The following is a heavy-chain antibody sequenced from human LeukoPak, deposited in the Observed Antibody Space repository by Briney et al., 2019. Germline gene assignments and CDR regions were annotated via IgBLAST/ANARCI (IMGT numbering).Heavy chain of an antibody. CDR2: INPNSGDT. Sequence: ASVKVSCKASAYTFTDYYMHWVRQAPGQGLEWMGWINPNSGDTNYAQEFQGRVTMTRDTSISTAYMELNRLRSEDTAVYYCASNILTGYYGVFDYWGQGTLVTVSS. CDR3: ASNILTGYYGVFDY. V-gene: IGHV1-2*02. J-gene: IGHJ4*02. CDR1: AYTFTDYY. D-gene: IGHD3-9*01.